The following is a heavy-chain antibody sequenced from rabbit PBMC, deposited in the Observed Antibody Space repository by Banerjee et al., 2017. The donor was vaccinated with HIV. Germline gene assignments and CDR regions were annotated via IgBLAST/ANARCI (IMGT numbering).Heavy chain of an antibody. CDR1: GFDFSSYG. CDR2: ITYGGSA. V-gene: IGHV1S39*01. CDR3: ARDLAGVIGWNFNL. D-gene: IGHD4-1*01. Sequence: QEQLVESGGGLVQPGGSLKLSCKASGFDFSSYGVSWVRQAPGKGLEWIGYITYGGSAYYASWVKGRFTISKTSSTTVTLQTTSLTAADTATYLCARDLAGVIGWNFNLWGPGTLVTVS. J-gene: IGHJ4*01.